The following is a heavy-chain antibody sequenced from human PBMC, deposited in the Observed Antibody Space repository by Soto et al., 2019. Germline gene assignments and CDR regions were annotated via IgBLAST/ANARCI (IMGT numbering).Heavy chain of an antibody. J-gene: IGHJ6*02. V-gene: IGHV5-51*01. CDR2: IYPGDSDT. Sequence: PGESLKISCKGSGYSFTSYWIGWVRQMPGKGLEWMGIIYPGDSDTRYSPSFQGQVTISADRSIDTAYLQWSGLKVSDTAIYYCARHFGADYYHGMDVWGQGTTVTVSS. CDR3: ARHFGADYYHGMDV. CDR1: GYSFTSYW. D-gene: IGHD3-10*01.